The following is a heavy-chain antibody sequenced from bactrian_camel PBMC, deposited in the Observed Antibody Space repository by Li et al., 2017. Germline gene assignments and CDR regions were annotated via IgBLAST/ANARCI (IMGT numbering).Heavy chain of an antibody. D-gene: IGHD2*01. CDR2: IERDGTT. J-gene: IGHJ6*01. Sequence: HVQLVESGGGSVQAGGSLRLSCATSGHTYNCLGYFRQAPGREPEGVAAIERDGTTTYADPVKGQFTLSKDNANNTLSLQMNSLKPEDTAAYYCAAEDPLLGLVGSRYLLSPDDFAYWGQGTQVTVS. V-gene: IGHV3S53*01. CDR3: AAEDPLLGLVGSRYLLSPDDFAY. CDR1: GHTYNC.